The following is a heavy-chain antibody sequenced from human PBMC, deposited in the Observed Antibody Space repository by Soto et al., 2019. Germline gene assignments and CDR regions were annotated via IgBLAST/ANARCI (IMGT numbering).Heavy chain of an antibody. CDR3: ARARYHSSGYYYFDY. J-gene: IGHJ4*02. Sequence: SETLSLTCTVSGGSISGYYWSWIRQPPGKGLEWIGYIYYSGSTIYNPSLKSRVTISVDTSKNQFSLKLSSVTAADTAVYYCARARYHSSGYYYFDYWGQGTLVTVSS. CDR1: GGSISGYY. D-gene: IGHD3-22*01. V-gene: IGHV4-59*01. CDR2: IYYSGST.